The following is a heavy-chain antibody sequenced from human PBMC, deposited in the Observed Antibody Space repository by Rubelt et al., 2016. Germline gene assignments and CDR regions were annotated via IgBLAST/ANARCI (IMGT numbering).Heavy chain of an antibody. D-gene: IGHD2-8*01. V-gene: IGHV1-69*01. CDR2: IIPISGPA. Sequence: IWVRQAPGQGLEWMGGIIPISGPANYAQKFQGRVTITADESTSTAYMELSSLRYEDTAVYYCATPPGVGKYWGQGTLVTVSS. J-gene: IGHJ4*02. CDR3: ATPPGVGKY.